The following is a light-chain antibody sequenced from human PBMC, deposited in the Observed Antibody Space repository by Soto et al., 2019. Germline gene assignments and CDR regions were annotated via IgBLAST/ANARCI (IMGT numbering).Light chain of an antibody. Sequence: DIQMTQSPSSVSASLGGTVSFTCRASHTIGNYLAWYQQKPGKAPKLLIYLASTLKSGVPSRFRGSGSGTDFTLTISSLQPDDFATYFCQHGYDFPVAFGGGTKVDIK. J-gene: IGKJ4*01. CDR1: HTIGNY. CDR2: LAS. CDR3: QHGYDFPVA. V-gene: IGKV1D-12*01.